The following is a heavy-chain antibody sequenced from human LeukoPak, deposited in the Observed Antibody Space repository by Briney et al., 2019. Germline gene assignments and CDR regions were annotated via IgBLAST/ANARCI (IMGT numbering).Heavy chain of an antibody. D-gene: IGHD2-15*01. Sequence: SETLSLTCAVYGGSFSGYYWSWIRQPPGKGLEWIGEINHSGSTNYNPSLKSRVAISVDTSKNQFSLKLSSVTAANTAVYYCARETRSGVSMLRGNWFDPWGQGTLVTVSS. J-gene: IGHJ5*02. CDR1: GGSFSGYY. CDR3: ARETRSGVSMLRGNWFDP. CDR2: INHSGST. V-gene: IGHV4-34*01.